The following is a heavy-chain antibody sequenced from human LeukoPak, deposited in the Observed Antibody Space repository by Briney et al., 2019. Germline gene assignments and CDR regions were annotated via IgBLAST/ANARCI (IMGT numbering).Heavy chain of an antibody. CDR1: GFTFSTFA. J-gene: IGHJ6*02. CDR2: ISGSGGDGT. CDR3: AKGIAAAGSSYYYYGMDV. Sequence: GGSLRLSCAASGFTFSTFAMSWVRQAPGKGLERVSVISGSGGDGTDYVDSVKGRFTISRDNSKNTLYLQMNSLRAEDTAVYYCAKGIAAAGSSYYYYGMDVWGQGTTVTVSS. V-gene: IGHV3-23*01. D-gene: IGHD6-13*01.